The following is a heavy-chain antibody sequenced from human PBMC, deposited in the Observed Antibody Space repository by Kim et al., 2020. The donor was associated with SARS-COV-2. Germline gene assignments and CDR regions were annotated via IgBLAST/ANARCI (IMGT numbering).Heavy chain of an antibody. CDR3: ARATPPGSYWMRGVDY. Sequence: ASVKVSCKASGYTFTSYDINWVRQATGQGLEWMGWMNPNSGNTGYAQKFQGRVTMTRNTSISTAYMELSSLRSEDTAVYYCARATPPGSYWMRGVDYWGQGTLVTVSS. D-gene: IGHD3-10*01. V-gene: IGHV1-8*01. CDR1: GYTFTSYD. J-gene: IGHJ4*02. CDR2: MNPNSGNT.